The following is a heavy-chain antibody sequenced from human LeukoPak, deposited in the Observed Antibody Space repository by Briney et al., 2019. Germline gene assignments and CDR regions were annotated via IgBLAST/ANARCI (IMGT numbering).Heavy chain of an antibody. D-gene: IGHD2-2*01. CDR1: GDTFSSYA. V-gene: IGHV1-69*13. Sequence: SVKVSCKASGDTFSSYAISWVRQAPGQGLEWMGGIIPIFGTANYAQKFQGRVTITADESTSTAYKELSSLRSEDTAVYYCASMGTYCSSTSCSNSPWGQGTLVTVSS. J-gene: IGHJ5*02. CDR2: IIPIFGTA. CDR3: ASMGTYCSSTSCSNSP.